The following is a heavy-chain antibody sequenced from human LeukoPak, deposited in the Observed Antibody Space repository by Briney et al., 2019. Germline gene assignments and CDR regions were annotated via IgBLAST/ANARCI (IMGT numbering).Heavy chain of an antibody. CDR1: GESVSSINGA. V-gene: IGHV6-1*01. D-gene: IGHD6-19*01. CDR3: ARDEGRSGWYTFDY. J-gene: IGHJ4*02. CDR2: TYYRSKWYN. Sequence: SQTLSLTCAISGESVSSINGAWNWIRQSPSRGLEWLGRTYYRSKWYNEYAESMKGRITINPDTSKNQFSLQLSSVTSEDTAVDYCARDEGRSGWYTFDYWGQGTLVTVSS.